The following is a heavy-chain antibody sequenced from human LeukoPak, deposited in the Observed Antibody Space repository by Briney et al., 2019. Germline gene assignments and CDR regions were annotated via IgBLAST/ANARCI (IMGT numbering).Heavy chain of an antibody. CDR1: GFTFSTYG. V-gene: IGHV3-33*03. J-gene: IGHJ4*02. D-gene: IGHD4-17*01. CDR2: IWYDGSDK. Sequence: PGGSLTLSCAASGFTFSTYGMNWVRQAPGQGLEWVGIIWYDGSDKYYADSVKGRFTASRDNPKNTMFLQMNSLRDEDTAVYYCASAYYGDYGGYWGQGTLVTVSS. CDR3: ASAYYGDYGGY.